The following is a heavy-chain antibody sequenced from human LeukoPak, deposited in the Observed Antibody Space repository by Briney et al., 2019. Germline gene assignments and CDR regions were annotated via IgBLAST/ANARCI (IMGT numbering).Heavy chain of an antibody. CDR1: GFTFSTYG. CDR3: VKCRGDCTDIRRPTPFDY. Sequence: GGSLRLSCAASGFTFSTYGMSWVRQAPGKGLEWVSSIRSTGGSAYYADSVKGRFTISRDNSKNTLYLQMNTLRAEATAEYYCVKCRGDCTDIRRPTPFDYWGQGTLVTVSS. J-gene: IGHJ4*02. V-gene: IGHV3-23*01. D-gene: IGHD2-8*02. CDR2: IRSTGGSA.